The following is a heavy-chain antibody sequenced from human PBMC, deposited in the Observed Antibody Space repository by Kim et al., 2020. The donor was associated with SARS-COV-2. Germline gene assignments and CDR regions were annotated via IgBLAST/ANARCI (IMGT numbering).Heavy chain of an antibody. D-gene: IGHD2-15*01. CDR1: GFTFSNYG. J-gene: IGHJ4*02. Sequence: GGSLRLSCAASGFTFSNYGMHWVRQAPGKGLEWVAVIWYDGSNNDYTDSVKGRFSISRDNSKNTLYLQMNSLRAEDTAVYYCASPLYCGGGSCYFWGQGTLVTVSS. V-gene: IGHV3-33*01. CDR2: IWYDGSNN. CDR3: ASPLYCGGGSCYF.